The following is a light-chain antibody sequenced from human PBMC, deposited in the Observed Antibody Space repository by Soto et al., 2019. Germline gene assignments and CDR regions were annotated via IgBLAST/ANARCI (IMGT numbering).Light chain of an antibody. CDR3: QQYGSSGT. V-gene: IGKV3-20*01. CDR1: QSVTNNY. Sequence: EIVLTQSPGTLSLSPGERATLSCRASQSVTNNYLAWFQQKPGQAPRLLIYGASNRATGIPDRFSGSGSGTDFTLTISRLEPEDFVLYYCQQYGSSGTFGQGTKVDIK. J-gene: IGKJ1*01. CDR2: GAS.